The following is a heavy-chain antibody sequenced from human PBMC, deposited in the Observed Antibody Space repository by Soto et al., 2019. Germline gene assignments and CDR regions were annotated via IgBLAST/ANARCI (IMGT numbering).Heavy chain of an antibody. V-gene: IGHV3-23*01. CDR3: ARIRGYWYGLDV. J-gene: IGHJ6*02. CDR1: GFPLSTYG. Sequence: EVQLLESGGGLVQPGGSLRLSCAASGFPLSTYGMTWVRQAPGKGLEWVSAITGTGGNTYYVDSVKGRFTSSRDNSKNMLYQQMNSLRVEDTAVYYCARIRGYWYGLDVWGQGTTVTVSS. CDR2: ITGTGGNT.